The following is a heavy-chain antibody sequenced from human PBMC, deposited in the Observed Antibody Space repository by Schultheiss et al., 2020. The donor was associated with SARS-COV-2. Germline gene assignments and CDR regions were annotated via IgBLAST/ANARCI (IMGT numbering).Heavy chain of an antibody. D-gene: IGHD6-13*01. Sequence: GESLKISCAASGFTFSSYAMSWVRQAPGKGLEWVSYISSSSSTIYYADSVKGRFTISRDNAKNTLYLQMNSLRAEDTAVYYCAKDVNIAAAGTYYYYYGMDVWGQGTTVTVSS. V-gene: IGHV3-48*01. CDR3: AKDVNIAAAGTYYYYYGMDV. CDR1: GFTFSSYA. CDR2: ISSSSSTI. J-gene: IGHJ6*02.